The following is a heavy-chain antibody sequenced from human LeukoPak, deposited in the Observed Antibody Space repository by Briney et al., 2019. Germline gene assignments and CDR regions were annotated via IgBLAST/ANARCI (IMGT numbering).Heavy chain of an antibody. CDR1: AHTFTRHG. D-gene: IGHD3-22*01. J-gene: IGHJ3*02. CDR2: LSYYNGNT. Sequence: ASVKVDSKTSAHTFTRHGISWVRHAPGEGLEWMGSLSYYNGNTNYAQKLQGRVTKYTDTSTATAYKELRSLRSDDAAVYYCAGRVAVVRRDAFDIWDQGTMVTVSS. V-gene: IGHV1-18*01. CDR3: AGRVAVVRRDAFDI.